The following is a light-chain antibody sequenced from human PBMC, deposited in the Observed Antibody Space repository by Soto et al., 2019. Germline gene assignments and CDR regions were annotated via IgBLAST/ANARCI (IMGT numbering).Light chain of an antibody. V-gene: IGKV3-20*01. CDR1: QSVGSL. Sequence: EIVLTQSPGTLSVSPGERATLSCRASQSVGSLLAWYQQKPGQAPRLLIYRASSRAAGISGSFSGSGSGTDFTLTISRLEPEDFAVYYCQQYGSSPTTFGQGTKVDIK. J-gene: IGKJ1*01. CDR3: QQYGSSPTT. CDR2: RAS.